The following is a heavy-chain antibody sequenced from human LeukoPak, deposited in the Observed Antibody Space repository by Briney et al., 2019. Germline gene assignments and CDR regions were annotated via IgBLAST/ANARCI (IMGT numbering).Heavy chain of an antibody. J-gene: IGHJ4*02. CDR1: GGSISSYY. Sequence: SETLSLTCTVSGGSISSYYWSWIRQPAGKGLEWIGRIYTSGSTNYNPSLKSRVTMSVDTSKNQFSLKLSSVTAADTAVYYCARGRYCSSTSCYDSDYWGQGTLVTVSS. D-gene: IGHD2-2*01. CDR2: IYTSGST. V-gene: IGHV4-4*07. CDR3: ARGRYCSSTSCYDSDY.